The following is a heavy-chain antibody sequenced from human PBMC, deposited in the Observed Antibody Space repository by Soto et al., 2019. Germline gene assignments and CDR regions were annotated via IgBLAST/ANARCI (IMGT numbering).Heavy chain of an antibody. D-gene: IGHD6-13*01. Sequence: SETLSLTCTVSGGSISSYYWSWIRQPPGKGLEWIGYIYYSGSTNYNPSLKSRVTISVDTSKNQFSLKLSSVTAADTAVYYCARLGYSSSVYYYYYMDVWGKGTTVTVSS. CDR3: ARLGYSSSVYYYYYMDV. CDR2: IYYSGST. J-gene: IGHJ6*03. CDR1: GGSISSYY. V-gene: IGHV4-59*08.